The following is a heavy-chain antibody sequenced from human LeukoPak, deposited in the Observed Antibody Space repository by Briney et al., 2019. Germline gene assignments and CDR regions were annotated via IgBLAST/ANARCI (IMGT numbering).Heavy chain of an antibody. V-gene: IGHV4-59*08. J-gene: IGHJ4*02. Sequence: KPSETLSLTCTVSGGSISSYYWNWIRQPPGKGLEWIGYIYYSGSTNYNPSLKSRVTISVDTSKNQFSLRLTSVTAADTAVYYCARHFTTVTPWYFDYWGQGTLVTVSS. CDR1: GGSISSYY. CDR2: IYYSGST. CDR3: ARHFTTVTPWYFDY. D-gene: IGHD4-17*01.